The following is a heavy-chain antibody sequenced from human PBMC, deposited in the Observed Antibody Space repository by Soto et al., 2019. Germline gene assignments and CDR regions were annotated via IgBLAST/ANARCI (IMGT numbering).Heavy chain of an antibody. V-gene: IGHV4-4*02. CDR3: AAVSGGCSRTTCQLYP. Sequence: QVQLQESGPGLVKPSGTLSLTCAVSSDSISSNYWWTWVRQSPGEGLEWIGEIYRTGSTNFNPSLGNRVTMSIDKSKDQFSLKLTSGTAADTAVYYCAAVSGGCSRTTCQLYPWGQGTLVTVAS. J-gene: IGHJ5*02. D-gene: IGHD2-2*01. CDR2: IYRTGST. CDR1: SDSISSNYW.